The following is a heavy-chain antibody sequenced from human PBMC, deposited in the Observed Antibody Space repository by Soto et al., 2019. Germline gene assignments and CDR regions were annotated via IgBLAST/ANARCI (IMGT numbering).Heavy chain of an antibody. V-gene: IGHV4-34*01. CDR1: GGSFSGYY. Sequence: QVQLQQWGAGLLKPSETLSLTCAVYGGSFSGYYWSWIRQPPGKGLEWIGEINHSGSTNYNPSLKSRVTISVDTSKNQFSLKLSSVTAADTAVYYCARGRSDIRLRASYYDFWSGYQPSWGNWFDPWGQGTLVTVSS. CDR2: INHSGST. D-gene: IGHD3-3*01. J-gene: IGHJ5*02. CDR3: ARGRSDIRLRASYYDFWSGYQPSWGNWFDP.